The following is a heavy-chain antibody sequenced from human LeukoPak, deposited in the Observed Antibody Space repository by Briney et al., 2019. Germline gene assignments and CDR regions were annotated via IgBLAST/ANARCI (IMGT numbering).Heavy chain of an antibody. V-gene: IGHV3-21*01. D-gene: IGHD3-9*01. CDR2: ISSSSSYI. CDR1: GFTFSSYS. CDR3: ARWLDDILTGYSIFDY. J-gene: IGHJ4*02. Sequence: PGGSLRLSCAASGFTFSSYSMNWVRQAPGKGLEWVSSISSSSSYIYYADSVKGRFTISRDNAKNSLYLQMNSLRAEDTAVYYCARWLDDILTGYSIFDYWGQGTLVTVSS.